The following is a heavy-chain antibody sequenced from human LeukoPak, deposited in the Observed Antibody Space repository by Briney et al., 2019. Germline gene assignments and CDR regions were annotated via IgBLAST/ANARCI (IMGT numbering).Heavy chain of an antibody. J-gene: IGHJ3*02. CDR3: ARVYCDSSGYYYEGAFDI. D-gene: IGHD3-22*01. CDR1: GGSISSSSYY. V-gene: IGHV4-39*07. CDR2: IYYSGST. Sequence: PSETLSLTCTVSGGSISSSSYYWGWIRQPPGKGLEWIGSIYYSGSTYYNPSLKSRVTISVDTSKNQFSLKLSSVTAADTAVYYCARVYCDSSGYYYEGAFDIWGQGTMVTVSS.